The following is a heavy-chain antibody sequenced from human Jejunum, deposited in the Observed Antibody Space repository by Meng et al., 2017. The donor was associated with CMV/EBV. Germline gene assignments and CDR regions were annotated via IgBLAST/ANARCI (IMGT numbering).Heavy chain of an antibody. CDR2: MNTNSGGT. CDR3: ARVVMAEQQLDY. J-gene: IGHJ4*02. CDR1: GYNFTDYF. Sequence: ASGYNFTDYFYHWVRQATGQGLEWMGWMNTNSGGTRYAQKFQGKVTMTRDTSINMAYMELSGLTSADTAVYYCARVVMAEQQLDYWGQGTLVTVSS. V-gene: IGHV1-2*02. D-gene: IGHD1/OR15-1a*01.